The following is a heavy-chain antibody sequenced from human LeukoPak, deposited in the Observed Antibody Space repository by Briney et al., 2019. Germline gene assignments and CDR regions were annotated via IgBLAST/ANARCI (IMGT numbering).Heavy chain of an antibody. J-gene: IGHJ5*02. D-gene: IGHD3-3*01. Sequence: PSETLSLTCTVSGGSISSYYWSWIRQPPGKGLEWIGYIYYSGSTNYNPSLKSRVTISVDTSKNQFSLKLSSVTAADTAVYYCARGGYDFWSGPRGWFDPWGQGTLVTVSS. CDR3: ARGGYDFWSGPRGWFDP. CDR2: IYYSGST. CDR1: GGSISSYY. V-gene: IGHV4-59*12.